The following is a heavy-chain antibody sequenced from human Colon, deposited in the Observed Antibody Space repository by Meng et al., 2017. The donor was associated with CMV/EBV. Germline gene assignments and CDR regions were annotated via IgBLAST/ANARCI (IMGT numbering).Heavy chain of an antibody. Sequence: SEYKFTSYAISWVRQAPGQGLEWIGWFNTNTGNPTYAQGFTGRFVFSLDTSVSTAYLQISDLKADDTAVYYCARGPQQLAGLFDYWGQGTLVTVSS. CDR3: ARGPQQLAGLFDY. D-gene: IGHD6-13*01. CDR2: FNTNTGNP. J-gene: IGHJ4*02. CDR1: EYKFTSYA. V-gene: IGHV7-4-1*02.